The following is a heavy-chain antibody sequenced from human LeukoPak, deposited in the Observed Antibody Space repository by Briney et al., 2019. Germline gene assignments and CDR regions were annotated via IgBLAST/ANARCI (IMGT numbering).Heavy chain of an antibody. V-gene: IGHV4-59*01. J-gene: IGHJ6*02. CDR3: AREGELLSGMDV. D-gene: IGHD1-26*01. CDR1: GGSISSYY. Sequence: PSETLSLTCTVSGGSISSYYWSWIRQPPGKGLEWIGYIYYSGSTNYNPSLKSRVTISVDTSKNQFSLKLSSVTAADTAAYYCAREGELLSGMDVWGQGTTVTVSS. CDR2: IYYSGST.